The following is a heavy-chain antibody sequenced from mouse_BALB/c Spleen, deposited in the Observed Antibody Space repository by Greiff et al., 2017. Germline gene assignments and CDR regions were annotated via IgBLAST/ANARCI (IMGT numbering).Heavy chain of an antibody. CDR3: TRDERGLRRETY. Sequence: EVQLVESGGGLVKPGGSLKLSCAASGFTFSSYTMSWVRQTPEKRLEWVATISSGGSYTYYPDSVKGRFTISRDNAKNTLYLQMSSLKSEDTAMYYCTRDERGLRRETYWGQGTLVTVSA. D-gene: IGHD2-2*01. V-gene: IGHV5-6-4*01. CDR2: ISSGGSYT. J-gene: IGHJ3*01. CDR1: GFTFSSYT.